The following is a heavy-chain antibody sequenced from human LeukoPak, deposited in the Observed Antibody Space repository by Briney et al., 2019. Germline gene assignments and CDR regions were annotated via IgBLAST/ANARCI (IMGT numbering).Heavy chain of an antibody. Sequence: GQSLKISCKTSGYSFSDSWIAWVRQMPGKGLEWRGIIYPGDSDTTDTRYSPSFQGQVTISADNSISTAYLQWSSLKASDTATYYCARRGDGYKLDVWGKGTTVTVSS. CDR3: ARRGDGYKLDV. CDR1: GYSFSDSW. D-gene: IGHD5-24*01. V-gene: IGHV5-51*01. J-gene: IGHJ6*04. CDR2: IYPGDSDTTDT.